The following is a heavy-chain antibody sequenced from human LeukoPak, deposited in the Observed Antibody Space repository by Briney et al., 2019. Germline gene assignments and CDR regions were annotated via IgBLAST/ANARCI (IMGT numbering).Heavy chain of an antibody. J-gene: IGHJ6*02. CDR3: ARGSGTITMVRGVFYGMDV. Sequence: SVKVSCKASGGTFSSYAIGWVRQAPGQGLEWMGGIIPIFGTANYAQKFQGRVTITADESTSTAYMELSSLRSEDTAVYYCARGSGTITMVRGVFYGMDVWGQGTTVTVSS. V-gene: IGHV1-69*13. D-gene: IGHD3-10*01. CDR1: GGTFSSYA. CDR2: IIPIFGTA.